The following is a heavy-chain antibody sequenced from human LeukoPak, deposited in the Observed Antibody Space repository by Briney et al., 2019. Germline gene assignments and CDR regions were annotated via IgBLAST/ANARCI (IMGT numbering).Heavy chain of an antibody. CDR2: IYYSGST. CDR3: ARRNMVRGVIGFDY. CDR1: GGSISSSSYY. Sequence: PSETLSLTCTVSGGSISSSSYYWGWIRQPPGTGLEWIGSIYYSGSTYYNPSLKSRVTITVDTSRNQFSLKLSSVTAADTAVYYCARRNMVRGVIGFDYWGQGTLVTVSS. V-gene: IGHV4-39*01. D-gene: IGHD3-10*01. J-gene: IGHJ4*02.